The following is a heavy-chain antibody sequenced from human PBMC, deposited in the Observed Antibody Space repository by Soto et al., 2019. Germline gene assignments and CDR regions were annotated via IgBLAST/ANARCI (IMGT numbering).Heavy chain of an antibody. CDR1: GGTFSSYA. V-gene: IGHV1-2*04. J-gene: IGHJ6*02. CDR2: INPKSGGT. D-gene: IGHD2-8*01. Sequence: ASVKVSCKTSGGTFSSYAISWVRQAPGQGLEWLGRINPKSGGTSTAQKFQGWVTMTTDTSISTASMELTRLTSDDTAIYYCARGDSTDCSNVLCSFVHHHLMDFSGQ. CDR3: ARGDSTDCSNVLCSFVHHHLMDF.